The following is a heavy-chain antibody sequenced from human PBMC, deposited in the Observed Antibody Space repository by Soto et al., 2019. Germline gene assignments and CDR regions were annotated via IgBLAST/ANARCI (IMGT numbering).Heavy chain of an antibody. V-gene: IGHV1-18*01. CDR1: GYTFTNYA. Sequence: GSEVKKPGASVKVSCKASGYTFTNYAISWLRQAPGQGLEWMGWISAYNGNTNYAQNFQGRVTMTTDTSTSTAYMELRSLRSGDTAVYYCARNDASGSYFPYFDYWGQGTLVTVSS. D-gene: IGHD3-10*01. CDR3: ARNDASGSYFPYFDY. CDR2: ISAYNGNT. J-gene: IGHJ4*02.